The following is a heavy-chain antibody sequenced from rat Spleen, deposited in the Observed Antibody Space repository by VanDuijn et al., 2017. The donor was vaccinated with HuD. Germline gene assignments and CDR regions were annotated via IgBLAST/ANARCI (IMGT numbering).Heavy chain of an antibody. D-gene: IGHD1-12*02. CDR1: GFTFNNYW. V-gene: IGHV5-31*01. J-gene: IGHJ4*01. CDR2: ITNAGGST. CDR3: TRGRGMVVYYVMDA. Sequence: EVQLVESGGGLVQPGRSLKLSCVASGFTFNNYWMTWIRQAPGKGLEWVASITNAGGSTYYPDSVRGRFTISRDNAKSTLYLQMNSLRSEDTATYYCTRGRGMVVYYVMDAWGQGASVTVSS.